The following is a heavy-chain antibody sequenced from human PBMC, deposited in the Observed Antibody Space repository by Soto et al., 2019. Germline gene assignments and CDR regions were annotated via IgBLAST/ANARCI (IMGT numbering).Heavy chain of an antibody. Sequence: GGSLRLSCAASGFTFSSYAMSWVRQAPGKGLEWVSAISGSGGSTYYADSVKGRFTISRDNSKNTLYLQMNSLRAEDTAVYYCAKDVGAYCSSTSCYAGLFDYWGQGTLVTVSS. V-gene: IGHV3-23*01. D-gene: IGHD2-2*01. CDR1: GFTFSSYA. J-gene: IGHJ4*02. CDR3: AKDVGAYCSSTSCYAGLFDY. CDR2: ISGSGGST.